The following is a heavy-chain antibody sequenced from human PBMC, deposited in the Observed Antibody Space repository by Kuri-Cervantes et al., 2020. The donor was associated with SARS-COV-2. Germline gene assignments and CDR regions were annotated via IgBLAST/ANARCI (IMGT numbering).Heavy chain of an antibody. D-gene: IGHD3-3*01. CDR2: INHGGGT. CDR1: GWSFSGYY. CDR3: ARGVRFLDTKYYYFYYYMDV. V-gene: IGHV4-34*01. J-gene: IGHJ6*03. Sequence: SETLSLTCAVYGWSFSGYYWSWIRQPPGKGLEWIGEINHGGGTNYNPSLMSRVTISVDTSKNQFSLKLRSVTAADTAVYYCARGVRFLDTKYYYFYYYMDVWGKGTTVTVSS.